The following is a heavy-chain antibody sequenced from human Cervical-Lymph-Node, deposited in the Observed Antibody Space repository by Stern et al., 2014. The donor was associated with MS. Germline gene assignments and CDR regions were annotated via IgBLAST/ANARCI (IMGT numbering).Heavy chain of an antibody. CDR3: ARDRGSHSDY. CDR2: ISTDTGGA. Sequence: QLVESGAEVKKPGASVKVSCKASGYSFTAYFIHWVRQAPGQGLEWMGWISTDTGGANYAQRFQGRVTMTRDTSISTTYMELSRLRSDDTAVYYCARDRGSHSDYWGQGTLVTVSS. CDR1: GYSFTAYF. V-gene: IGHV1-2*02. D-gene: IGHD1-26*01. J-gene: IGHJ4*02.